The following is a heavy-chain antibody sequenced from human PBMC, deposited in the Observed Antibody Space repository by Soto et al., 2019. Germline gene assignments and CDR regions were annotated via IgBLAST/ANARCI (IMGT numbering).Heavy chain of an antibody. CDR1: GFTFTSSA. V-gene: IGHV1-58*01. Sequence: SVKVSCKASGFTFTSSAVQWVRQARGQRLEWIGWIVVGSGNTNYAQKFQERVTITRDMPTSTAYMELSSLRSEDTAVYYCAAVRFARSESPNFAYWGQGTLVTVSS. J-gene: IGHJ4*02. CDR2: IVVGSGNT. CDR3: AAVRFARSESPNFAY. D-gene: IGHD3-3*01.